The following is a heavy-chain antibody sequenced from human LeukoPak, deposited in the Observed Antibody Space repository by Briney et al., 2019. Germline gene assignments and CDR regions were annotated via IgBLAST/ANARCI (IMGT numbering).Heavy chain of an antibody. D-gene: IGHD6-13*01. Sequence: SETLSLTCTVSGASISSYYWSWIRQPPGKGLEWIVYIYYSGSTNYNPSLKSRVTISVDTSKNQFSLKLSSVSAADTAVYYCAREVAAAGTPYNWFDPWGQGTLVTVSS. CDR1: GASISSYY. CDR2: IYYSGST. CDR3: AREVAAAGTPYNWFDP. J-gene: IGHJ5*02. V-gene: IGHV4-59*01.